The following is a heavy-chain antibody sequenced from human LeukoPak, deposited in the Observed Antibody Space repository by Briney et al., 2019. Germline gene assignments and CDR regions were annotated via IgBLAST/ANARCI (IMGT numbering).Heavy chain of an antibody. J-gene: IGHJ4*02. D-gene: IGHD6-19*01. Sequence: GGSLRLSCAASGFTFSSYSMNWVRQAPGKGLEWVSSISSSSSYRYYADSVKGRFTISRDNAKNSLYLQMNSLRAEDTAVYYCARGPPAVAGMPTDYWGQGTLVTVSS. V-gene: IGHV3-21*01. CDR1: GFTFSSYS. CDR3: ARGPPAVAGMPTDY. CDR2: ISSSSSYR.